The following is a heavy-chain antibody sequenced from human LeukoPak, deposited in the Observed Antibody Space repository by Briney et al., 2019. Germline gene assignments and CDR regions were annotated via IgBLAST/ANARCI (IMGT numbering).Heavy chain of an antibody. CDR2: MYYGGTT. CDR1: GGSISSYY. V-gene: IGHV4-59*08. J-gene: IGHJ6*02. Sequence: PSETLSLTCTVSGGSISSYYWSWIRQPPGKGLEWIGYMYYGGTTKYSPSLQSRVIISADTSENHLSLNLTSLTAADTAVYFCARHGPGENYYNGMDVWGQGTMVTVSS. D-gene: IGHD3-10*01. CDR3: ARHGPGENYYNGMDV.